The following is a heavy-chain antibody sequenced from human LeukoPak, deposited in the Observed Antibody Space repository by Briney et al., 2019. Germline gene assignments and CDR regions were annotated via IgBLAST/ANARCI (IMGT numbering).Heavy chain of an antibody. CDR3: AKHIYTSDWYVGY. CDR2: IRYDGSNK. J-gene: IGHJ4*02. D-gene: IGHD6-19*01. CDR1: GFTFSSYA. Sequence: PGRSLRLSCAASGFTFSSYAMHWVRQAPGKGLEWVAFIRYDGSNKYYADSVKGRFTISRDNSKNTLYLQMNSLRAEDTAVYYCAKHIYTSDWYVGYWGQGTLVTVSS. V-gene: IGHV3-30*02.